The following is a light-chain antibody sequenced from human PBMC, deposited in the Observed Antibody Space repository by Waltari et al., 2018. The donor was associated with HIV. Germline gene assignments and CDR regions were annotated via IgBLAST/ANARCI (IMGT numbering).Light chain of an antibody. CDR1: WSDIGSYDL. Sequence: QSALTQPASVSGSPGQSITLSCSGTWSDIGSYDLVSWYQHFPGKAPKRIPYDVNERPSGVSPRYSGSKSGNTASLVISGLQSEDEADYYCCSYAVSGTFVVFGGGTRLTV. V-gene: IGLV2-23*02. CDR2: DVN. J-gene: IGLJ3*02. CDR3: CSYAVSGTFVV.